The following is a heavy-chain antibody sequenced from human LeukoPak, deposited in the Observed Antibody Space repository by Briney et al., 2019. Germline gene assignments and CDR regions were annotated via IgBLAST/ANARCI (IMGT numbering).Heavy chain of an antibody. CDR3: ARLSGRVVCSAGSCYIDS. CDR2: IYPGDSDT. D-gene: IGHD2-15*01. Sequence: GESLKISCTGSGYMFTSDWIGWVRQMPGKGLEWMGIIYPGDSDTRYSPSFQGQVTISADKSVNTAYLQWSSLKASDTAMYYCARLSGRVVCSAGSCYIDSWGQGTLVTVSS. V-gene: IGHV5-51*01. CDR1: GYMFTSDW. J-gene: IGHJ4*02.